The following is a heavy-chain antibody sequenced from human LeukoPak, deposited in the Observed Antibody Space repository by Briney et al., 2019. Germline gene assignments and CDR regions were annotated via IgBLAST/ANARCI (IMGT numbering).Heavy chain of an antibody. CDR1: GFTFSNHA. Sequence: GGSLRLSCVASGFTFSNHAMTWVRQAPGKGLEWVSAISANGVDTFYAPSVKGRFTISRDNSKNTLYLQINSLRAEDTAIYYCAKDVWWSVSWGQGTLITVSS. CDR3: AKDVWWSVS. J-gene: IGHJ5*02. D-gene: IGHD2-8*02. CDR2: ISANGVDT. V-gene: IGHV3-23*01.